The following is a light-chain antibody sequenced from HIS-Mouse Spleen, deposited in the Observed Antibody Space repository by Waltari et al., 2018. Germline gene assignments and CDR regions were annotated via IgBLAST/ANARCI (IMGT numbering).Light chain of an antibody. V-gene: IGLV3-1*01. Sequence: SYELTQPPSVSVSPGQTASITCSGDKLGDKYACWYQQKPGQSPLLVIHQDSKRPSGIPERFSGSNSGNTATLTISGTQAMDEADYYCQAWDSSYSVFGGGTKLTVL. CDR2: QDS. CDR1: KLGDKY. CDR3: QAWDSSYSV. J-gene: IGLJ2*01.